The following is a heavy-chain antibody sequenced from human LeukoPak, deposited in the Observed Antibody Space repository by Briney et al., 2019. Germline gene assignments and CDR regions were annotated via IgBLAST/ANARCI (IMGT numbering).Heavy chain of an antibody. J-gene: IGHJ4*02. CDR1: GVSISSYY. Sequence: SETLSLTCTVYGVSISSYYWTWIRQPPGKGLEWIGFISNSAITDYNPSLKSRVTISIDTSKNQFSLKLNSVTAADTAVYYCARVGYYGSGSYYRDYFEYWGQGTLVTVSS. D-gene: IGHD3-10*01. CDR2: ISNSAIT. V-gene: IGHV4-59*01. CDR3: ARVGYYGSGSYYRDYFEY.